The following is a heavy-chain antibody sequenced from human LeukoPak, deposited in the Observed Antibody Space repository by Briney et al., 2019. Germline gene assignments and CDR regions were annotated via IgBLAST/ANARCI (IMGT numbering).Heavy chain of an antibody. Sequence: GGSLRLSCVASGFIFNKHAMSWVRQAPGKGLEWVSGLSGSGSSTDYADSVKGRFTISRDNSKNTLYLQMNSLRAEDTAVYYCANGYNWFDPWGQGTLVTVSS. D-gene: IGHD6-25*01. V-gene: IGHV3-23*01. CDR1: GFIFNKHA. J-gene: IGHJ5*02. CDR3: ANGYNWFDP. CDR2: LSGSGSST.